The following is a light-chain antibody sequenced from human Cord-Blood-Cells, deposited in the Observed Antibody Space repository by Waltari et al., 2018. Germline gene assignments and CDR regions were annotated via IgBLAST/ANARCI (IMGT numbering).Light chain of an antibody. V-gene: IGKV1-33*01. Sequence: DIQMTQSPSSLSASVGDRVTITCQASQDISNYLNWYQQKPGKAPKLLIYDASNLETGVPSRFIGSGSGTDFTFTIISLQPEDIATYYCQQYDNLLFTFGPGTKVDIK. J-gene: IGKJ3*01. CDR2: DAS. CDR3: QQYDNLLFT. CDR1: QDISNY.